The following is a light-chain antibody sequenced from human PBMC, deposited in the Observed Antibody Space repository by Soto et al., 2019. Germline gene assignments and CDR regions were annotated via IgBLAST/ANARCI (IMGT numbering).Light chain of an antibody. CDR1: SSDVGGYNY. CDR2: EVT. CDR3: SSYTSSHTWV. J-gene: IGLJ2*01. V-gene: IGLV2-14*01. Sequence: QSALTQPASVSGSPGQSITISSTGTSSDVGGYNYVSWYQQHPGKAPQVLIYEVTNRPSGVSNRFSGSKSGNTDSLTISGLQAGDEADYYCSSYTSSHTWVFGGGTKLTVL.